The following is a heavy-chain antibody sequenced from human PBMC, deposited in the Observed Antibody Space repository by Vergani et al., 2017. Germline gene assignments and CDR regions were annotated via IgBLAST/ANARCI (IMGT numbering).Heavy chain of an antibody. V-gene: IGHV4-34*01. J-gene: IGHJ4*02. Sequence: QVQLQQWGAGLLKPSETLSLTCAVYGGSFSGYYWSWIRQPPGKGLEWIGEINHSGSTYYNPSLKSRVTISVDTAKNQFSLKLSSVTAADTAVYYCALWGITMIRKDYWGQGTLVTVSS. CDR3: ALWGITMIRKDY. D-gene: IGHD3-22*01. CDR2: INHSGST. CDR1: GGSFSGYY.